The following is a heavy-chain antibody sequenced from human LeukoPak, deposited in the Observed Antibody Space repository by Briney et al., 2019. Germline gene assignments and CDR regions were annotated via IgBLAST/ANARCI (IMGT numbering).Heavy chain of an antibody. Sequence: GGSLRLSCAASGFTFSSYEMNWVRQAPGKGLEWVSYISSSGSTIYYADSVKGRFTISRDNAKNSLYLQMNSLRAEDTAVYYCARGSLWFGELPFDPWGQGTLVTVSS. V-gene: IGHV3-48*03. J-gene: IGHJ5*02. D-gene: IGHD3-10*01. CDR2: ISSSGSTI. CDR3: ARGSLWFGELPFDP. CDR1: GFTFSSYE.